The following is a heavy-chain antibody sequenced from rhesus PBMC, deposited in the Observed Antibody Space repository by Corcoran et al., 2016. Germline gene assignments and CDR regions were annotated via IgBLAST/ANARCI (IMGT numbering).Heavy chain of an antibody. Sequence: QVQLQESGPGLVKPSETLSLTCAVSGYSISSGYGWSWIRQTPGKGLEWIGYIGGSSGSTNYNPSLKSRVTISKDTSKNQFSLKLSSVTAADTAVYYCARDSGSFDYWGQGVLVTVSS. V-gene: IGHV4-127*01. D-gene: IGHD3-16*01. CDR3: ARDSGSFDY. J-gene: IGHJ4*01. CDR2: IGGSSGST. CDR1: GYSISSGYG.